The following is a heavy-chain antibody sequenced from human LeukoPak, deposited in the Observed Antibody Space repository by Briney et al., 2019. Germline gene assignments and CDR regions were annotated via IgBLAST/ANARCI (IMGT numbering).Heavy chain of an antibody. J-gene: IGHJ3*01. CDR3: ASSYYYLAGSSVYAFDL. V-gene: IGHV3-53*01. CDR1: GFIVNRKY. Sequence: GGSLRLSCAASGFIVNRKYMTWVRQAPGKGLEGVSVIYSGGATYYGGSVKGRFTISRDTSKNTVYLQMNSLRVEDTAVYYCASSYYYLAGSSVYAFDLCGQATKVTVSS. CDR2: IYSGGAT. D-gene: IGHD3-10*01.